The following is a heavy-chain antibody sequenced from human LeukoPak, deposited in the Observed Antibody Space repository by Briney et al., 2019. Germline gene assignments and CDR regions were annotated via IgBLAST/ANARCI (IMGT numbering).Heavy chain of an antibody. D-gene: IGHD2-21*01. CDR3: AKVPPHDDSGYSNPY. J-gene: IGHJ4*02. CDR2: INQDGSER. Sequence: PGGSLRLSCAASLFTFSTYWMSWVRQAPGKGLEWVANINQDGSERYLVDSVKGRFTISRDNAKNSLYLQMNSLRAEDTAVYYCAKVPPHDDSGYSNPYWGQGTLVTVSS. CDR1: LFTFSTYW. V-gene: IGHV3-7*01.